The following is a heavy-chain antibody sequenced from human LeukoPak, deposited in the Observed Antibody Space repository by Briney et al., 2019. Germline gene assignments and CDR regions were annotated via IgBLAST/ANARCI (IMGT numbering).Heavy chain of an antibody. CDR1: GFTFSSYA. V-gene: IGHV3-7*01. CDR3: ARLRYNDFWSGHWKYYYYMDV. Sequence: GGSPRLSCAASGFTFSSYAMSWVRQAPGKGLEWVANIKQDGSEKYYVDSVKGRFTISRDNAKNSLYLQMNSLRAEDTALYYCARLRYNDFWSGHWKYYYYMDVWGKGTTVTVSS. D-gene: IGHD3-3*01. CDR2: IKQDGSEK. J-gene: IGHJ6*03.